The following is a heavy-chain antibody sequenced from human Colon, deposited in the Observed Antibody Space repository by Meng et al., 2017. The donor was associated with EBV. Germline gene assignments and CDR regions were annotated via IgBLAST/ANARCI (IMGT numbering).Heavy chain of an antibody. CDR1: GDSITSKSW. D-gene: IGHD4/OR15-4a*01. CDR3: ARRDYGNYPLKSP. V-gene: IGHV4-4*02. J-gene: IGHJ4*02. Sequence: VQLQGLGPGFGKGSGTWALTWAVFGDSITSKSWLGWVRRPPGKGLEWIGQIHHSGFSTYNPSLKSRVTMSVDKSRNQFSLTLRSVTAADTAVYYCARRDYGNYPLKSPWGPGALVTVSS. CDR2: IHHSGFS.